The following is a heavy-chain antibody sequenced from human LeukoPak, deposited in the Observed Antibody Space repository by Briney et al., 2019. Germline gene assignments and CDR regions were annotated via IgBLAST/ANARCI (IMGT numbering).Heavy chain of an antibody. CDR2: ISSSSSYI. J-gene: IGHJ3*01. V-gene: IGHV3-21*04. D-gene: IGHD3-16*02. CDR3: ARDIELST. CDR1: GFTFSSYS. Sequence: GGSLRLSCAASGFTFSSYSMNWVRQAPGKGLEWVSSISSSSSYIYYADSVKGRFTISRDNAKNTLSLQMNSLRVEDTAIYYCARDIELSTWGLGTLVTVSS.